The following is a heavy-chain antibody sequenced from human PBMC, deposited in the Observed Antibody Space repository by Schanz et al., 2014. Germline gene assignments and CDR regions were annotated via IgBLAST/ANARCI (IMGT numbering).Heavy chain of an antibody. J-gene: IGHJ4*02. CDR2: ITRQGTT. Sequence: EVQLLESGGGLVQPGGSLRLSCTVSGFTVNNYAMNWVRQAPGRGLEWVSGITRQGTTYYADFVKARFTISRDNSKNSVSLQMDSQRPEDTAVYSCAKDLHSNSGNYYSYYFDSWGPGALVTVSS. CDR3: AKDLHSNSGNYYSYYFDS. V-gene: IGHV3-23*01. D-gene: IGHD3-10*01. CDR1: GFTVNNYA.